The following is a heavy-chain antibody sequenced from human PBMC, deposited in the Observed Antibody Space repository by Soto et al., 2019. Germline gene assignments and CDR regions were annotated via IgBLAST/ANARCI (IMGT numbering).Heavy chain of an antibody. D-gene: IGHD3-10*01. J-gene: IGHJ5*02. Sequence: QVQLVQSGAEVRKPGASVKVSCKASGYTFTSYAMHWVRQAPGQRIEWMGWINADDGNTKYSQKFQGRVSITRDTSATTVYMELSSLRSEDTAVYYCARDRVPLLWLGDLRGNWFDPWGQGTLVTVSS. CDR1: GYTFTSYA. V-gene: IGHV1-3*01. CDR3: ARDRVPLLWLGDLRGNWFDP. CDR2: INADDGNT.